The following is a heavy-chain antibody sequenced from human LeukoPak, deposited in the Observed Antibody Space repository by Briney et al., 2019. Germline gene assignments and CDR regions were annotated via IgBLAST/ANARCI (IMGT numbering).Heavy chain of an antibody. CDR2: ISYSGST. CDR1: GGSISSYY. J-gene: IGHJ4*02. D-gene: IGHD2/OR15-2a*01. CDR3: AKPFQGY. Sequence: SETLSLTCTVSGGSISSYYWSWIRQPPGKGLEWIGNISYSGSTNYNPSLKSRVTISVDTSKNQFSLKLSSVTAADTAVYYCAKPFQGYWGQGTLVTVSS. V-gene: IGHV4-59*12.